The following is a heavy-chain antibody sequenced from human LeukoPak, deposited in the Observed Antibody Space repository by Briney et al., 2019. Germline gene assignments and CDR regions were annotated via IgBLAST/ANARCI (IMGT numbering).Heavy chain of an antibody. J-gene: IGHJ3*02. D-gene: IGHD5-18*01. CDR1: GFTFSSYA. Sequence: GGSLRLSCAASGFTFSSYAMSWVRQAPGKGLEWVSAISGSGGSTYYADPAKGRFTISRDNAKNSLYLQMNSLRAEDTAVYYCARDLRHVAESKRYSAFDIWGQGTMVTVSS. V-gene: IGHV3-23*01. CDR3: ARDLRHVAESKRYSAFDI. CDR2: ISGSGGST.